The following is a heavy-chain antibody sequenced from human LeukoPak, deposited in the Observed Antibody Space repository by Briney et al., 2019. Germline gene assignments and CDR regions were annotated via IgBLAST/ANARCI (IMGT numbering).Heavy chain of an antibody. Sequence: ALRLSFAASGFTFISYAMHWVRQAPGKGLEWVAVISYDGSNKYYADSVKGRFTISRDNSKNTLYLQMNSLRAEDTAVYYCARDPDDSSGSPFDYWGQGTLVTVSS. CDR2: ISYDGSNK. V-gene: IGHV3-30*04. D-gene: IGHD3-22*01. CDR1: GFTFISYA. J-gene: IGHJ4*02. CDR3: ARDPDDSSGSPFDY.